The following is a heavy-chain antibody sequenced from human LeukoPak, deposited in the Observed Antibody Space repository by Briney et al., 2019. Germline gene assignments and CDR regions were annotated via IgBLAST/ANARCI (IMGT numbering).Heavy chain of an antibody. CDR1: GFTFSDYF. CDR2: ISGSGSNK. J-gene: IGHJ4*02. D-gene: IGHD6-19*01. Sequence: GGSLRLSCAVSGFTFSDYFMTWIRQAPGKGLEWVSYISGSGSNKYYADSVKGRFTISRDNAKNSLYLQMNSLRVEDTAVYYCATSQSSVAGVVGDWGQGTLVTVSS. V-gene: IGHV3-11*04. CDR3: ATSQSSVAGVVGD.